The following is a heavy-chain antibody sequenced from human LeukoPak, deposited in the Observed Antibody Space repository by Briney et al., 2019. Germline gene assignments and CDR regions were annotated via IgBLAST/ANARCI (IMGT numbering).Heavy chain of an antibody. Sequence: PGRSLRLSCAASRFTFSSYGMHWVRQAPGNGLEWVALISYDGSNKYYTDSVKGRFTISRGNSKNTLYLQMDSLRAEDTAVYYCAKDRGYSYGYFDYWGQGTLVTVSS. CDR1: RFTFSSYG. J-gene: IGHJ4*02. V-gene: IGHV3-30*18. D-gene: IGHD5-18*01. CDR2: ISYDGSNK. CDR3: AKDRGYSYGYFDY.